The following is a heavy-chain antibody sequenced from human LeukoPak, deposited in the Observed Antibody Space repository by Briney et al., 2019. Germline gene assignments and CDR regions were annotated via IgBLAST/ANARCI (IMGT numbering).Heavy chain of an antibody. Sequence: SETLSLTCTVSGGSISSGGYYWSWIRQPPGKGLEWIGYIYHSGSTYYNPSLKSRVTISVDRSKNQFSLKLGSVTAADTAVYYCASPIVVVPAAIQDYYYYMDVWGKGTTVTVSS. CDR2: IYHSGST. J-gene: IGHJ6*03. CDR1: GGSISSGGYY. D-gene: IGHD2-2*02. V-gene: IGHV4-30-2*01. CDR3: ASPIVVVPAAIQDYYYYMDV.